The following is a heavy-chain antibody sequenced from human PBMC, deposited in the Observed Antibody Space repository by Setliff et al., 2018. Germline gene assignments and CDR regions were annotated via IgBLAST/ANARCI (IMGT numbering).Heavy chain of an antibody. V-gene: IGHV1-45*02. D-gene: IGHD3-22*01. CDR2: ITPFNGNT. Sequence: GASVKVSCKASGGTFSSFALSWVRQAPGQALEWMGWITPFNGNTNYAQKFQDRVTITRDRSMSTAYMELSSLRSEDTAMYYCASCGSSGFTVIDIPNPLQSLPWG. CDR1: GGTFSSFA. CDR3: ASCGSSGFTVIDIPNPLQSLP. J-gene: IGHJ5*02.